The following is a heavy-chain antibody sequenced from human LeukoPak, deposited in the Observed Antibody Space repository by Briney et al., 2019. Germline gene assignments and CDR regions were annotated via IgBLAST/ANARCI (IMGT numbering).Heavy chain of an antibody. V-gene: IGHV3-33*01. Sequence: GRSLRLSCAASGFTFSSYGMHWVRQAPGKGLEWVAVIWYDGSNKYYADSVKGRFTISRDNSKNTLYLQMNSLRAEDTAVYYCASGGGSGYSYGHFDYWGQGTLVTVSS. D-gene: IGHD5-18*01. J-gene: IGHJ4*02. CDR2: IWYDGSNK. CDR1: GFTFSSYG. CDR3: ASGGGSGYSYGHFDY.